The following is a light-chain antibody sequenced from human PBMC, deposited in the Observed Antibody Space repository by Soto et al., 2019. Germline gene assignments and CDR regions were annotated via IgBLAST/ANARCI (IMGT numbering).Light chain of an antibody. CDR1: QGIGST. CDR3: QQYGSWPPWT. CDR2: GAS. V-gene: IGKV3-15*01. Sequence: EIVMTQSPATLSVSPGEGATLSCRASQGIGSTLAWYQQKPGQTPRLLIYGASTRATGVPARFSGSASGTEFTLTITSLQSEDFAFYYCQQYGSWPPWTFGQGTKVEIK. J-gene: IGKJ1*01.